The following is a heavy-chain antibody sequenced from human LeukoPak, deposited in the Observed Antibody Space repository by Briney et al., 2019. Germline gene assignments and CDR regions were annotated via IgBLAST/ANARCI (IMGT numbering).Heavy chain of an antibody. V-gene: IGHV3-74*01. CDR3: ARDSGLIMGALNFDY. J-gene: IGHJ4*02. CDR1: GFTFSSYW. CDR2: INSDGSST. D-gene: IGHD1-26*01. Sequence: GGSLRLSCAASGFTFSSYWMHWVRQAPGKGLVWVSRINSDGSSTSYADSVKGRFTISRDKAKNSLYLQMNSLRDEDTAVYYCARDSGLIMGALNFDYWGQGTLVTVSS.